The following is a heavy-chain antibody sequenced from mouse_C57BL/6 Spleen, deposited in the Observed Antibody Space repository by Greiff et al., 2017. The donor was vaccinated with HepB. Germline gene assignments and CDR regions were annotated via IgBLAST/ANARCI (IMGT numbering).Heavy chain of an antibody. CDR2: IDPANGNT. D-gene: IGHD1-1*01. V-gene: IGHV14-3*01. CDR3: ARGDYYGSSSYAMDY. J-gene: IGHJ4*01. CDR1: GFNIKNTY. Sequence: EVQRVESVAELVRPGASVKLSCTASGFNIKNTYMHWVKQRPEQGLEWIGRIDPANGNTKYAPKFQGKATITAYTSSNTAYLQLSSLTSEDTAIYYCARGDYYGSSSYAMDYWGQGTSVTVSS.